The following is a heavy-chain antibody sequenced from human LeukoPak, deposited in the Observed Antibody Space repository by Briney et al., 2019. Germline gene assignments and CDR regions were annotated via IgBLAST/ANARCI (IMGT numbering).Heavy chain of an antibody. Sequence: GGSLRLSCAASGFTFSSYWMHWVRQAPGKGLVWVSRIKSDGSSTSYADSVKGRFTISRDNAKNSLYLQMNSLRAEDTALYYCAKDQHPLPDAFDIWGQGTMVTVSS. J-gene: IGHJ3*02. CDR2: IKSDGSST. CDR1: GFTFSSYW. V-gene: IGHV3-74*01. CDR3: AKDQHPLPDAFDI.